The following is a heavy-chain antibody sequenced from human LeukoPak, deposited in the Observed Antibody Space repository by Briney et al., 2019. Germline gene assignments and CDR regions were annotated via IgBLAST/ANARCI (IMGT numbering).Heavy chain of an antibody. V-gene: IGHV3-33*06. CDR2: IWYDGSNK. D-gene: IGHD4-17*01. Sequence: GGSLRLSCAASGFTFSSYGMHWVRQAPGKGLAWVAVIWYDGSNKYYADSVKGRFTISRDNSKNTLYLQMNSLRAEDTAVYYCAKPGDDYGDSGYFDYRGQGTLVTVSS. CDR3: AKPGDDYGDSGYFDY. J-gene: IGHJ4*02. CDR1: GFTFSSYG.